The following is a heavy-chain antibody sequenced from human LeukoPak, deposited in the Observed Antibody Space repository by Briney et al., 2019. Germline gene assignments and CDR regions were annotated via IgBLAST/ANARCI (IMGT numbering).Heavy chain of an antibody. V-gene: IGHV1-2*02. Sequence: ASATVSYKASGYSFTSHYIYWVRQAPGQRLEWTGWINPNSGGTNYAQKFQDRVTMTRDTSTSTAYMALSRLSSDDTAVYYCAREPYYYDSSGYQQNWFDPWGQGTLVTVSS. D-gene: IGHD3-22*01. CDR2: INPNSGGT. CDR1: GYSFTSHY. J-gene: IGHJ5*02. CDR3: AREPYYYDSSGYQQNWFDP.